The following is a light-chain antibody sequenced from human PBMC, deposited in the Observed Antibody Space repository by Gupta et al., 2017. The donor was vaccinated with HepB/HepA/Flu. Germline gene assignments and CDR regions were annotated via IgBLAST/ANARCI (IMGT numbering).Light chain of an antibody. CDR3: QQRSNWPPGT. CDR2: DAS. CDR1: QSVRSY. J-gene: IGKJ4*01. V-gene: IGKV3-11*01. Sequence: IVLTQSPATLSLSPGERATLSCRASQSVRSYLAWYKQKPGQAPRLLIYDASNRDTGIQARFSGSGSGKDLALTISSREQEDFAVYYCQQRSNWPPGTFGGGTXVEIK.